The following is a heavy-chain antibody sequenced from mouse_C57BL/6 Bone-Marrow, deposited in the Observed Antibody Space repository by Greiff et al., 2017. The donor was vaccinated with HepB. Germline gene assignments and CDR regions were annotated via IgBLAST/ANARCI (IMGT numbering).Heavy chain of an antibody. J-gene: IGHJ2*01. D-gene: IGHD2-5*01. CDR1: GYTFTSYG. Sequence: QVQLKESGAELARPGASVKLSCKASGYTFTSYGISWVKQRTGQGLEWIGEIYPRSGNTYYNEKFKGKATLTADKSSSTAYMELRSLTSEDSAVYFCARFYSNYFDYWGQGTTLTVSS. V-gene: IGHV1-81*01. CDR3: ARFYSNYFDY. CDR2: IYPRSGNT.